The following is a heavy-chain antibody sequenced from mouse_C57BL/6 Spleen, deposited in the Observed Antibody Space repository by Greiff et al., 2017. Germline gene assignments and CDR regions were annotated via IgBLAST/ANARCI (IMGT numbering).Heavy chain of an antibody. CDR3: ARSYGSSYDYAMDY. CDR2: IWTGGGT. Sequence: VMLVESGPGLVAPSQSLSITCTVSGFSLTSYAISWVRQPPGKGLEWLGGIWTGGGTNYNSALKSRLSISKDNSKSQVFLKMNSLQTDDTARYYWARSYGSSYDYAMDYWGQGTSVTVSS. CDR1: GFSLTSYA. V-gene: IGHV2-9-1*01. J-gene: IGHJ4*01. D-gene: IGHD1-1*01.